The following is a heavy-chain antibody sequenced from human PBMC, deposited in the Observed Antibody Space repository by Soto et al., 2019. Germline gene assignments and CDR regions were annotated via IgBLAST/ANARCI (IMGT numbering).Heavy chain of an antibody. D-gene: IGHD5-18*01. V-gene: IGHV4-30-4*01. CDR2: IYYSGTT. J-gene: IGHJ5*02. CDR3: ARYLYSPDP. CDR1: GGSISSGDYY. Sequence: QVQLQESGPRLVKPSQTLSLTCTVSGGSISSGDYYWTWIRQPPGKGLEWIVYIYYSGTTDYNPSLKSRVTISRDRSKNQFSLKLTSVPAADAAVYYCARYLYSPDPWGQGILVTVSS.